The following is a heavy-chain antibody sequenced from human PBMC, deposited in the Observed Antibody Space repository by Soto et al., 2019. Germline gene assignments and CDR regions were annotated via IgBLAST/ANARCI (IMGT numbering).Heavy chain of an antibody. Sequence: QVQLVQSGAEVKKPGSSVKVSCKASEATFSSYTISWWRRAPGQGLEWMGGIIPIFGIANYAQKFQGRVTITADKSTSTAYMELSSLRSEDTAVYYCARDRGSSSTCFDYWGQGTLVTVSS. D-gene: IGHD6-13*01. CDR1: EATFSSYT. CDR2: IIPIFGIA. V-gene: IGHV1-69*08. CDR3: ARDRGSSSTCFDY. J-gene: IGHJ4*02.